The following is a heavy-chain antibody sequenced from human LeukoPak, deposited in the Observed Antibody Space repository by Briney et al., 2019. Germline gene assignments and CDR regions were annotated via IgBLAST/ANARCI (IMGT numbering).Heavy chain of an antibody. CDR3: ARRFRGPDY. Sequence: SETLSLTCTVSGGSISSSSYYWGWIRQPPGNGLEWIGSIYYSGSTYYNPSLKSRVTISVDTSKNQFSLKLSSVTAADTAVYYCARRFRGPDYWGQGTLVTVSS. D-gene: IGHD3-10*01. CDR1: GGSISSSSYY. CDR2: IYYSGST. V-gene: IGHV4-39*01. J-gene: IGHJ4*02.